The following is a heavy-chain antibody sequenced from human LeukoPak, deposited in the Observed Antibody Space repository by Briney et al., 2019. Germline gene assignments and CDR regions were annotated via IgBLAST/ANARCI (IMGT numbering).Heavy chain of an antibody. CDR3: ARDYTADSNGYFDY. J-gene: IGHJ4*02. Sequence: SGGSLRLSCAASGFTFDDKAMLWVRQGPGEGLEWVALISWDGDNTYYSDSVKGRFTISRDNSKDSVYLQMNSLRVDDTALYFCARDYTADSNGYFDYWGQGTLVPVSS. CDR1: GFTFDDKA. V-gene: IGHV3-43D*04. D-gene: IGHD3-22*01. CDR2: ISWDGDNT.